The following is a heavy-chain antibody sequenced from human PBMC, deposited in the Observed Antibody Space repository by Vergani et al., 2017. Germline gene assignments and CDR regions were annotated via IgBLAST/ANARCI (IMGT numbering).Heavy chain of an antibody. J-gene: IGHJ6*02. CDR2: IKSTFDRGTT. Sequence: EVQLVESGGGIVKPGGSLRLSCVASGFSFRNAWMNWVRRTPGKGLEWVGRIKSTFDRGTTDYAAAVKGRFTISRDDSKNTLFLQMNGLKTEDIGVYYCTTDPRYCGDGSCYWLRDHHYYGMDVESQGTTVTVSS. V-gene: IGHV3-15*07. CDR1: GFSFRNAW. CDR3: TTDPRYCGDGSCYWLRDHHYYGMDV. D-gene: IGHD2-21*01.